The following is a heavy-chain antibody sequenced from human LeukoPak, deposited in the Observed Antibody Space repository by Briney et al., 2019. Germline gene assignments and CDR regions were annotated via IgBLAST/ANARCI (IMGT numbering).Heavy chain of an antibody. D-gene: IGHD1-26*01. CDR2: IRAEGSSK. J-gene: IGHJ4*02. V-gene: IGHV3-33*01. CDR1: GFTFSSYD. CDR3: ARDPVGSRGNYFDF. Sequence: GRSLRLSCAASGFTFSSYDMHWVRQSPSKGLEWVATIRAEGSSKYYSDSVDGRFTISRDNSRNTMSLQMNSLTAEDTAVFFCARDPVGSRGNYFDFWGQGALVTVSS.